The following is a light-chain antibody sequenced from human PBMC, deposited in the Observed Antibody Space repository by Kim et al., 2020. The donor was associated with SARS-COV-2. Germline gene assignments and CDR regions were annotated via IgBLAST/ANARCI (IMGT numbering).Light chain of an antibody. J-gene: IGLJ3*02. CDR2: SNN. CDR1: SSNIGSNT. CDR3: AAWDDSLNGWV. V-gene: IGLV1-44*01. Sequence: GQRDTISCSGSSSNIGSNTVNWYQQLPGTAPKLLINSNNQRPSGIPDRFSGSKSGTSASLAISGLQSEDEADYYCAAWDDSLNGWVFGGGTQLTVL.